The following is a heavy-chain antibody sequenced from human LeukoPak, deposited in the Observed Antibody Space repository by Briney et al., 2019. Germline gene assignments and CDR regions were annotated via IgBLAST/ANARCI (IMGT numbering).Heavy chain of an antibody. CDR2: ISFRGNI. D-gene: IGHD2-2*01. J-gene: IGHJ4*02. V-gene: IGHV4-39*02. Sequence: SETLSLTCTVSGASISSRSFFWGWIRQPPGEGLEWIGSISFRGNIFYSPSLKSRVTISVDTPNNRFSLKLNSVTAAGTAVYYCAREGAEYCGSTNCAYYFDYWGQGTLVTVSS. CDR3: AREGAEYCGSTNCAYYFDY. CDR1: GASISSRSFF.